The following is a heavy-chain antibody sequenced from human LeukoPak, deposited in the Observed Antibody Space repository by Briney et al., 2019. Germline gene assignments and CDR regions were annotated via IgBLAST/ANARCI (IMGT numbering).Heavy chain of an antibody. CDR2: VYYSGIT. CDR3: ARLLGWSGPINWFDL. V-gene: IGHV4-59*08. D-gene: IGHD3-3*01. CDR1: GGSISSDY. J-gene: IGHJ5*02. Sequence: PSETLSLTCTVSGGSISSDYWSWIRQPPGKGLEWLGYVYYSGITNYNPSLKSRVTISVGTSKNHFSLKLTSVTAADTAVYYCARLLGWSGPINWFDLWGRGTLVTVSS.